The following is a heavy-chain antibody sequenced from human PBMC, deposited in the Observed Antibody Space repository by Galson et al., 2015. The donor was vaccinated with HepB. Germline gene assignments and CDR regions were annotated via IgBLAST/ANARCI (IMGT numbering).Heavy chain of an antibody. CDR2: TSGTGGGT. V-gene: IGHV3-23*01. J-gene: IGHJ4*02. CDR1: GFTFSTFA. D-gene: IGHD5-12*01. CDR3: ARSRSGDY. Sequence: LRLSCAASGFTFSTFAMSWVRQAPGKGLEWVSTSGTGGGTYYADSVKGRFTVSRDNAKNTLYLQMNSLTADDTAVYYCARSRSGDYWGQGTLVTVTS.